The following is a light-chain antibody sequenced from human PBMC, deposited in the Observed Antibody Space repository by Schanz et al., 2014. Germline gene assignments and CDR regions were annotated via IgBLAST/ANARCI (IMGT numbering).Light chain of an antibody. J-gene: IGKJ2*01. CDR1: QSIGST. CDR2: DAS. CDR3: QHYNNWPSYT. Sequence: EVVLTQSPATLSVSPGDRATLSCRASQSIGSTLAWYRNKPGQAPRLLIYDASTRATDIPARFSGSGSGTEFTLTISSLQSEDFAVYYCQHYNNWPSYTFGQGTKLEIK. V-gene: IGKV3-15*01.